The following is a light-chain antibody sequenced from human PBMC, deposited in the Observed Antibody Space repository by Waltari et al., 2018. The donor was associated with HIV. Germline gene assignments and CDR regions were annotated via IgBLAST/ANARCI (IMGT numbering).Light chain of an antibody. CDR1: SSDIGTYNY. J-gene: IGLJ2*01. CDR2: DVS. Sequence: QSALTQPASVSGSPGQSITISCTGTSSDIGTYNYVSWYQQHPGKAPKLMIYDVSNRPSGVSNRFSASKSGNTASLTISWLQAEDDADYYCSSYTSSSTPVVFGGGTKLTVL. V-gene: IGLV2-14*01. CDR3: SSYTSSSTPVV.